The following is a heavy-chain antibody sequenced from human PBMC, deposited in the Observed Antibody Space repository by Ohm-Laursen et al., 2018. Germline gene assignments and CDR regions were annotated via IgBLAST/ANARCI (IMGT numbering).Heavy chain of an antibody. CDR3: ARVSHYYDTSGYYTPPFDY. V-gene: IGHV1-46*01. D-gene: IGHD3-22*01. CDR2: INTGGGST. J-gene: IGHJ4*02. CDR1: GYTFTNYY. Sequence: ASVKVSCKASGYTFTNYYMHWVRQAPGQGLEWMGIINTGGGSTSHAQKFQGRLTMTRDTSTSTVYMELSSLRSDDTAVYYCARVSHYYDTSGYYTPPFDYWGQGTLVTVSS.